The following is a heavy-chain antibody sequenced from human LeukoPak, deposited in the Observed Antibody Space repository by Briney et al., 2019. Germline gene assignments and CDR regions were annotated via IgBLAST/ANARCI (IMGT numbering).Heavy chain of an antibody. CDR3: ARVYSSGWLRFDAFDI. D-gene: IGHD6-19*01. Sequence: GESLKISCKGSGYSFTSYWIGWVRQMPGKGLEWMGIIYPGDSDTRYSPSFQGQVTISADKSISTAYLQWSSLKASDTAMYYCARVYSSGWLRFDAFDIWGQGTMVTVSS. V-gene: IGHV5-51*01. CDR1: GYSFTSYW. CDR2: IYPGDSDT. J-gene: IGHJ3*02.